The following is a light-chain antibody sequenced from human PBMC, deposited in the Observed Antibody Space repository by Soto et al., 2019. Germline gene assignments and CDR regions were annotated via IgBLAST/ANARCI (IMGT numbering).Light chain of an antibody. V-gene: IGLV2-11*01. CDR2: DVR. CDR1: SNDVGAYNY. J-gene: IGLJ1*01. CDR3: CSYGGISSNA. Sequence: QSVLTQPRSVSGSPGQSVTISCTGSSNDVGAYNYVSWFQHRPGEAPKLIIFDVRHRPSGVPDRFSGSKSGMTASLTISGLEADDEADYYCCSYGGISSNAFGTGTKVTVL.